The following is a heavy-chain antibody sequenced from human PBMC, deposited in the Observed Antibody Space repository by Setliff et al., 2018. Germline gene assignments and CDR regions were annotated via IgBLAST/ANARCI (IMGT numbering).Heavy chain of an antibody. J-gene: IGHJ4*02. CDR2: ISYEGIDK. CDR1: GFTVSAND. V-gene: IGHV3-30*03. CDR3: ARGRHHDTLSGYIDF. Sequence: GGSLRLSCAASGFTVSANDMSWVRQAPGKGLEWVTLISYEGIDKYYADSVKGRFTVSRDNSKNTLYLQMNSLRAEDTAFYYCARGRHHDTLSGYIDFLGQGTLVTVSS. D-gene: IGHD3-9*01.